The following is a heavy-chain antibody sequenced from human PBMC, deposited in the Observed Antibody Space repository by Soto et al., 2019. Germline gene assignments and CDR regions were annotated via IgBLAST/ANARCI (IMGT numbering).Heavy chain of an antibody. CDR1: GGTSSSYA. J-gene: IGHJ4*02. D-gene: IGHD3-22*01. CDR2: IIPIFGTA. CDR3: ALTYYYDSSGYYEANFDY. Sequence: SVKVSCKASGGTSSSYAISWVRQAPGQGLEWMGGIIPIFGTANYAQKFQGRVTITADESTSTAYMELSSLRSEDTAVYYCALTYYYDSSGYYEANFDYLGQGTLVTVSS. V-gene: IGHV1-69*13.